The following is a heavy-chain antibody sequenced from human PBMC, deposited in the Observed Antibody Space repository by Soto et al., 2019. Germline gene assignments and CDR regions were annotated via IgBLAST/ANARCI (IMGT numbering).Heavy chain of an antibody. CDR2: IKSKTDGGTT. V-gene: IGHV3-15*07. CDR3: TTPSPYYYDSSGYDAFDI. Sequence: GGSLRLSCAASGFTFSNAWMNWVRQAPGKGLEWVGRIKSKTDGGTTDYAAPVKGRFTISRDDSKNTLYLQMNSLKTEDTAVYYCTTPSPYYYDSSGYDAFDIWGQGTMVTVSS. CDR1: GFTFSNAW. J-gene: IGHJ3*02. D-gene: IGHD3-22*01.